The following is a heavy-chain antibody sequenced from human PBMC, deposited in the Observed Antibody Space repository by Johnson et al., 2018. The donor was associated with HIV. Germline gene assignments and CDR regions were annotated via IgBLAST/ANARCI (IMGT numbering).Heavy chain of an antibody. V-gene: IGHV3-30-3*01. J-gene: IGHJ3*02. D-gene: IGHD6-19*01. CDR1: GFTFSTYT. Sequence: QVQLVESGGDVVQPGRSLRLSCAASGFTFSTYTMHWVRQAPGKGLEWVAVISFDENNKVYADSVKGRFTISRDNSKNTLFLHMNSLRTEDTAIYYCARDSLQWLSEVGDAFDIWGQGTMVTVSS. CDR3: ARDSLQWLSEVGDAFDI. CDR2: ISFDENNK.